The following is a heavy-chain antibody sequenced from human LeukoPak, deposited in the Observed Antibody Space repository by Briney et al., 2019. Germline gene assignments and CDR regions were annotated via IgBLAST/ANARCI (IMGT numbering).Heavy chain of an antibody. V-gene: IGHV4-34*01. CDR3: ARVYCTSGVCYTRWFDP. J-gene: IGHJ5*02. CDR1: GGSFSGYY. Sequence: PSETLSLTCAVYGGSFSGYYWSWIRQPPGKGLEWIGEINHSGSTNYNPSLKSRVTISVDTSKNQFSLKLSSVTAADTAVYYCARVYCTSGVCYTRWFDPWGQGTLVTVSS. D-gene: IGHD2-8*01. CDR2: INHSGST.